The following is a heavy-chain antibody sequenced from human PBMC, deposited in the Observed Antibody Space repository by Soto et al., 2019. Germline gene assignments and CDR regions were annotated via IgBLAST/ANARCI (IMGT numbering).Heavy chain of an antibody. Sequence: QVQLVESGGGVVQPGRSLRLSCAASGFTFSSYAMHWVRQAPGKGLEWVAVISYDGSNKYYADSVKGRFTISRDNSKNTLYLQMTTLRAEDTAVYYCARDRTHVGGDSYQSGFDSWGQGTLVTVSS. D-gene: IGHD2-21*02. CDR1: GFTFSSYA. CDR3: ARDRTHVGGDSYQSGFDS. J-gene: IGHJ4*02. CDR2: ISYDGSNK. V-gene: IGHV3-30-3*01.